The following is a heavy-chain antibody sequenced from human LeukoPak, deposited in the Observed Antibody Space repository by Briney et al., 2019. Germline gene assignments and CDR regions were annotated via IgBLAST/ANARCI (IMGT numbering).Heavy chain of an antibody. CDR1: GGSISSNSYS. Sequence: PSETLSLTCTVSGGSISSNSYSWGWIRQPPGKGLEWIGSIYYSGSTYYNPSLKSRVTISVDTSKNQFSLKLSSVTAADTAVYYCARVIAAAGSFDYWGQGTLVTVSS. D-gene: IGHD6-13*01. CDR3: ARVIAAAGSFDY. V-gene: IGHV4-39*01. CDR2: IYYSGST. J-gene: IGHJ4*02.